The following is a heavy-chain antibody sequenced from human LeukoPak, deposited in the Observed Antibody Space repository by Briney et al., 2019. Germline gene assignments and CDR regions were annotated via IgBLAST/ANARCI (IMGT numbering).Heavy chain of an antibody. CDR3: AREGNDYDSSGFDY. Sequence: SETLSLICTVSGASISSYYWSWIRQPPGRGLEWIGYIYYSGSTNYNPSLKSRVTISVDTSKNQFSLKLSSVTAADTAVYYCAREGNDYDSSGFDYWGQGTLVTVSS. J-gene: IGHJ4*02. CDR2: IYYSGST. V-gene: IGHV4-59*01. CDR1: GASISSYY. D-gene: IGHD3-22*01.